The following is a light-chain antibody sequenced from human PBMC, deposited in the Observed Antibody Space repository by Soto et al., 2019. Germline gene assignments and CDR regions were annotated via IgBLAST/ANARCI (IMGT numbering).Light chain of an antibody. V-gene: IGKV3-20*01. CDR3: QHYVTSSIT. CDR2: GAS. J-gene: IGKJ5*01. Sequence: EVVLTQSPGTLSLSPGERATVSCRASQSVSNNYLAWYQQKPGQAPRLLIYGASNRATGIPARFSGGGSGTDFTLTISRLEPEDFAVYYCQHYVTSSITFGQGTRLEIK. CDR1: QSVSNNY.